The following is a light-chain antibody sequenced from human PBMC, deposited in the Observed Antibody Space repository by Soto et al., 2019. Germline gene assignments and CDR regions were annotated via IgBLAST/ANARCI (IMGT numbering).Light chain of an antibody. CDR1: SSNIGSNY. V-gene: IGLV1-51*01. Sequence: QSVLTQPPSVSAAPGQTVTISCSGSSSNIGSNYVSWYQHFPGTAPKLLIYDNNKRPSGIPDRFSGFKSGTSATLGISGLQTGDEADYYCATWDSSLRAGVFGGGTKLTVL. CDR3: ATWDSSLRAGV. J-gene: IGLJ2*01. CDR2: DNN.